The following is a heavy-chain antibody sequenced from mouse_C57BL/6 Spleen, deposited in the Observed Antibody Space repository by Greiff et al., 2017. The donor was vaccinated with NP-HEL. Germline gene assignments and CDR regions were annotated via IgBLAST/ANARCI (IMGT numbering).Heavy chain of an antibody. CDR2: IYPSDSET. D-gene: IGHD2-2*01. Sequence: QVQLQQPGAELVRPGSSVKLSCKASGYTFTSYWMDWVKQRPGQGLEWIGNIYPSDSETHYNQKFKDKATLTVDKSSSTAYMQLSSLTSEDSAVYCCALYGYDVGAMDYWGQGTSVTVSS. CDR3: ALYGYDVGAMDY. V-gene: IGHV1-61*01. J-gene: IGHJ4*01. CDR1: GYTFTSYW.